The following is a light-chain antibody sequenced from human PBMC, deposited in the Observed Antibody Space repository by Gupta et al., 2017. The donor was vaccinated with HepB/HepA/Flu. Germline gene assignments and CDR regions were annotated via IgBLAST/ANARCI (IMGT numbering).Light chain of an antibody. CDR3: QVWDDKSVL. CDR1: RLGDKY. CDR2: EDK. Sequence: SYNLTQAPTVSVSPGQTASITCSGDRLGDKYVCWYQQKPGQSRRLLIYEDKKRASGTPVRFSGSNSGTTATLTISGTQAMDEDDYYCQVWDDKSVLFGGGTKLTVL. J-gene: IGLJ2*01. V-gene: IGLV3-1*01.